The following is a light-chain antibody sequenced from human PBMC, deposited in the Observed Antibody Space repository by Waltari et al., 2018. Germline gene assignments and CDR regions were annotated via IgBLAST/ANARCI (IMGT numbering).Light chain of an antibody. CDR2: GGS. V-gene: IGKV3-20*01. Sequence: EIVLTQSPGTLSLSPGESATLSCRTSQSVTRALAWYQQKPGQAPRLLIYGGSNRATGIPDRFSGRGSGTDFSLTISSLEPEDCAVYYCQHYLRLPVTFGQGTKVEVK. J-gene: IGKJ1*01. CDR3: QHYLRLPVT. CDR1: QSVTRA.